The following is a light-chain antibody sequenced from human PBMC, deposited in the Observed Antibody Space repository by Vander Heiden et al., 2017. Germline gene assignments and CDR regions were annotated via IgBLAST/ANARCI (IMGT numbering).Light chain of an antibody. J-gene: IGKJ2*01. V-gene: IGKV2-30*02. CDR1: QSLVLGDGNTY. CDR3: MQDSQWPYT. CDR2: KVS. Sequence: DVVLTQSPLSLPVTLGQPASISCRSSQSLVLGDGNTYLNWFHQRPGQSPRRLIYKVSNRDSGVPDRFSGSGSGPDFTLKISRVEAEDAGTYYCMQDSQWPYTFGQGTKLEIK.